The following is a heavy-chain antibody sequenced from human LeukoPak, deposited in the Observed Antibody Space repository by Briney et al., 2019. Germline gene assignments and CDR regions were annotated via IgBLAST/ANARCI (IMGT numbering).Heavy chain of an antibody. CDR3: ARHFGRYCSGGSCSSNWFDP. CDR2: IYYSGST. V-gene: IGHV4-59*08. D-gene: IGHD2-15*01. CDR1: GGSISSYY. Sequence: PSETLSLTCTVSGGSISSYYWSWIRQPPGKGLEGIGYIYYSGSTNYNPSLKGRVTISVDPSKNQFSLKLSSVTAADTAVYYCARHFGRYCSGGSCSSNWFDPWGQGTLVTVSS. J-gene: IGHJ5*02.